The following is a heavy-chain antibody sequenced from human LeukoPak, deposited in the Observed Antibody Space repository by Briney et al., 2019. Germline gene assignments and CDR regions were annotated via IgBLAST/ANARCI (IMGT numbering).Heavy chain of an antibody. D-gene: IGHD2-2*01. CDR2: ISYDGSNK. J-gene: IGHJ4*02. V-gene: IGHV3-30*03. Sequence: GRSLRLSCAASGFTFSSYGMHWVRQAPGKGLEWVAVISYDGSNKYYADSVKGRFTISRDNSKNTLYLQMNSLRAEDTAVYYCARDRGSSRYWGQGTLVTVSS. CDR1: GFTFSSYG. CDR3: ARDRGSSRY.